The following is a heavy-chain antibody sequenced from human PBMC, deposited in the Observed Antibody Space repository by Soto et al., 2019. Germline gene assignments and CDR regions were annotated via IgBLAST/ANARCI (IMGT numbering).Heavy chain of an antibody. Sequence: ASVKVSCKASGYTFTSYGISWVRQAPGQGLEWMGWISAYNGNTNYAQKLQGRVTMTTDTSTSTAYMELRSLRSDDTAVYYCARVRGGPYDCSGGSCYSQYYYYYYYMDVWGKGTTVTVSS. CDR3: ARVRGGPYDCSGGSCYSQYYYYYYYMDV. V-gene: IGHV1-18*01. J-gene: IGHJ6*03. D-gene: IGHD2-15*01. CDR2: ISAYNGNT. CDR1: GYTFTSYG.